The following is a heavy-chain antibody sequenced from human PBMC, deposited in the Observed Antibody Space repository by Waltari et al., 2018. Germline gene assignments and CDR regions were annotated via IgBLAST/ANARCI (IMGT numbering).Heavy chain of an antibody. J-gene: IGHJ4*02. Sequence: QVQLQQWGAGLLKPSETLSLTCAVYGGSFSGYYWTWIRQPPGKGLEWIGEINHSGGINYNPSLKSRVAISLDTSMNQFSLKLRSVTAADTAVYYCARGPRGKYSTSRAVDYWGQGTLVTVSS. CDR1: GGSFSGYY. CDR3: ARGPRGKYSTSRAVDY. D-gene: IGHD6-6*01. CDR2: INHSGGI. V-gene: IGHV4-34*01.